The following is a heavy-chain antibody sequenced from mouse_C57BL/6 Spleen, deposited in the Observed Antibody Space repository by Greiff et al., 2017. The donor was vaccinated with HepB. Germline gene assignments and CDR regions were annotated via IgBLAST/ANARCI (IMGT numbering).Heavy chain of an antibody. CDR3: ARCPIYYYGSSSYFDY. J-gene: IGHJ2*01. CDR2: IGPGSGST. V-gene: IGHV1-77*01. D-gene: IGHD1-1*01. CDR1: GYTFTDYY. Sequence: VKLMESGAELVKPGASVKISCKASGYTFTDYYINWVKQRPGQGLEWIGKIGPGSGSTYYNEKFKGKATLTADKSSSTAYMQLSSLTSEDSAVYFCARCPIYYYGSSSYFDYWGQGTTLTVSS.